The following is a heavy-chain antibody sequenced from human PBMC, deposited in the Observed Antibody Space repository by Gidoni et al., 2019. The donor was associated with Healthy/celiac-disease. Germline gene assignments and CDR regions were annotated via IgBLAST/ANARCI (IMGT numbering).Heavy chain of an antibody. Sequence: QVQLEESGGGVVQPGRSLRLSCAASGFPFSSYVMHWARQAPGKGLEWVAVISYDGSKKYYADSVKGRFTISRDNSKNTLYLQMNSLRAEDTAVYYCAKNSGYDRINWFDPWGQGTLVTVSS. CDR1: GFPFSSYV. CDR3: AKNSGYDRINWFDP. V-gene: IGHV3-30*18. CDR2: ISYDGSKK. J-gene: IGHJ5*02. D-gene: IGHD5-12*01.